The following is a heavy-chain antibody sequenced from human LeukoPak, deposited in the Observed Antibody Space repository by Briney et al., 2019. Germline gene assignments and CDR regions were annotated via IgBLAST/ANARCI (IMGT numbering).Heavy chain of an antibody. D-gene: IGHD6-13*01. J-gene: IGHJ4*02. V-gene: IGHV3-30*18. CDR3: AKDRSSSWCADH. CDR1: GFTFSNNA. Sequence: GRSLRLSCAASGFTFSNNAMHWVRQAPGKGLEWVAFISYDGSIKYYADSVEGRFTISRDDSKNTLYLQMNSLRAEDTAVYYCAKDRSSSWCADHWGQGILVTVSS. CDR2: ISYDGSIK.